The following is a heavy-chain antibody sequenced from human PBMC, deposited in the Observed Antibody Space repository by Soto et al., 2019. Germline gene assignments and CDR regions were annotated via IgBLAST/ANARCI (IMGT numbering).Heavy chain of an antibody. D-gene: IGHD6-6*01. CDR1: GFTFSGYG. V-gene: IGHV3-30*18. CDR2: ISFEGSKK. Sequence: QVQLVESGGGVVQPGRSLRLSCAASGFTFSGYGMHWVRQAPGKGLEWVAVISFEGSKKYYANSVEGRFTISRDNSKNTLFLQMNSLRAEDTAVYYCAKGGSSSARYFDPWGQGTLVTVSS. CDR3: AKGGSSSARYFDP. J-gene: IGHJ5*02.